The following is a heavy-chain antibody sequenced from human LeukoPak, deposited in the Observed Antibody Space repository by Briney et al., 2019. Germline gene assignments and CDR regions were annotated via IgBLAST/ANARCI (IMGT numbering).Heavy chain of an antibody. CDR2: INPSGGST. J-gene: IGHJ3*02. CDR1: GYTSTSYY. D-gene: IGHD3-3*01. CDR3: ARDVGTIFGVASGAFDI. V-gene: IGHV1-46*01. Sequence: GASVKVSCKACGYTSTSYYMHCVRQAPGQGLEWMGIINPSGGSTSYAQKFQGRVTMTRDTSTSTVYMELSSLRSEDTAVYYCARDVGTIFGVASGAFDIWGQGTMVTVSS.